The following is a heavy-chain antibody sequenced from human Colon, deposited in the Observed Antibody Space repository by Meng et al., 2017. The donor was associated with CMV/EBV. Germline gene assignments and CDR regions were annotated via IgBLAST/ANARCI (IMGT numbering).Heavy chain of an antibody. CDR2: ISWNSGSL. D-gene: IGHD3-3*02. Sequence: SLKISCAASGFTFSSYAMHWVRQAPGKGLEWVSGISWNSGSLGYADSVKGRFTISRDNAKNSLYLQMNSLRAEDTALYYCAKGPSFFYYYGMDVWGQGTTVTVSS. CDR1: GFTFSSYA. CDR3: AKGPSFFYYYGMDV. J-gene: IGHJ6*02. V-gene: IGHV3-9*01.